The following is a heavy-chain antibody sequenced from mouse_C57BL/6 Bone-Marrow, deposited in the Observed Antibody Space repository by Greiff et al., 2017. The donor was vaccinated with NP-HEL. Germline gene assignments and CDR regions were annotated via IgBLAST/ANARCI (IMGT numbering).Heavy chain of an antibody. D-gene: IGHD1-1*01. CDR1: GYTFTSYW. J-gene: IGHJ4*01. Sequence: VQLQQPGAELVKPGASVKLSCKASGYTFTSYWMHWVKQRPGQGLEWIGRIHPNSGSTNYNEKFKSKATLTVDKSSSTAYMQLSSLTSEDSAVYYCARSKSTTVGYYAMDYWGQGTSVTVSS. CDR3: ARSKSTTVGYYAMDY. CDR2: IHPNSGST. V-gene: IGHV1-64*01.